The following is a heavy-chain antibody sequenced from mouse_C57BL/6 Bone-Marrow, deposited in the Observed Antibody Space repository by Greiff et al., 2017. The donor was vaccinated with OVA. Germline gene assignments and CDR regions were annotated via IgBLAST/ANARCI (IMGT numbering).Heavy chain of an antibody. V-gene: IGHV5-4*03. J-gene: IGHJ4*01. CDR2: ISDGGSYT. CDR3: ARATYAMEY. Sequence: DVMLVESGGGLVKPGGSLKLSCAASGFTFSSYAMSWVRQTPEKRLEWVATISDGGSYTYYPDNVKGRFTISRDNAKNNLYLQMSHLKSEDTAMYYCARATYAMEYWGQGTSVTVSS. CDR1: GFTFSSYA. D-gene: IGHD4-1*02.